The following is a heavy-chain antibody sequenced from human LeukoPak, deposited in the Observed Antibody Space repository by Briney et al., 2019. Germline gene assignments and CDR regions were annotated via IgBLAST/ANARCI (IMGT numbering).Heavy chain of an antibody. V-gene: IGHV3-11*01. D-gene: IGHD6-13*01. J-gene: IGHJ4*02. CDR3: AKTFDDQGIENY. CDR2: ISSSGGTT. CDR1: GFTFSDYY. Sequence: GGSLRLSCAASGFTFSDYYMSWIRQAPGKGLEWVSYISSSGGTTYYADSVKGRFTISRDNSKNTLYLQMNSLRAEDTAVYYCAKTFDDQGIENYWGQGTLVTVSS.